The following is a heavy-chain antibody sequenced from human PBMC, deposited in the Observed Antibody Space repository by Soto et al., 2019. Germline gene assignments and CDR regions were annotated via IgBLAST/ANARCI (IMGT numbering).Heavy chain of an antibody. CDR2: VSSTGST. V-gene: IGHV4-4*07. Sequence: SETLSLTCTVSGGSTSNYYWNWIRQPAEKRLEWIGRVSSTGSTYYNPSLKSRVTMSVDTSKNQVSLNLTSVTAADTAVYYCARGVPAAGTDWFDPWGQGTLVRLL. D-gene: IGHD6-13*01. J-gene: IGHJ5*02. CDR1: GGSTSNYY. CDR3: ARGVPAAGTDWFDP.